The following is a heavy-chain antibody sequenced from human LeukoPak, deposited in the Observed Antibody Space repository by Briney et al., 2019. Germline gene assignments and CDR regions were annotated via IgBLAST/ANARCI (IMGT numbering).Heavy chain of an antibody. Sequence: GRSLRLSCAASGFTFSSYDMHWVRQATGKGLEWVSAIGTAGDTYYPGSVKGRFTISRENAKNSLYLQMNSLRAGDTAVYYCARGGITFGGVIVLGMDVWGQGTTVTVSS. D-gene: IGHD3-16*02. J-gene: IGHJ6*02. CDR2: IGTAGDT. CDR3: ARGGITFGGVIVLGMDV. V-gene: IGHV3-13*01. CDR1: GFTFSSYD.